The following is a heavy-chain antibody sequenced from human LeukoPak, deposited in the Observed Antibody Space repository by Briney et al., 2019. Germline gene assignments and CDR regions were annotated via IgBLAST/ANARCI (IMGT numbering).Heavy chain of an antibody. CDR3: VRDSRYCPDV. CDR2: LISDGSSA. D-gene: IGHD2-15*01. V-gene: IGHV3-74*01. Sequence: GGSLRLSCAVSGFTFRDYWMHWVRQAPGKGLVWVSRLISDGSSASYADSVKSRFTISRDNTKNTLYLEMNSLRAEDTAVYYCVRDSRYCPDVWGQGTTVTVSS. CDR1: GFTFRDYW. J-gene: IGHJ6*02.